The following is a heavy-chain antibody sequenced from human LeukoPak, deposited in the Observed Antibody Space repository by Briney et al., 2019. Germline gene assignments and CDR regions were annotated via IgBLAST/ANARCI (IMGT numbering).Heavy chain of an antibody. Sequence: GGSLRLSCPASGFTFTSFAMSWVRQAAGKGLEWVSSISRSGVATYYANSVKGRFTISRDNSKNTVYVQMNSLRAEDTAVYYCAMKAVPRPRLHDAFDFWGQGTVVSVSS. J-gene: IGHJ3*01. V-gene: IGHV3-23*01. CDR3: AMKAVPRPRLHDAFDF. CDR2: ISRSGVAT. D-gene: IGHD5-24*01. CDR1: GFTFTSFA.